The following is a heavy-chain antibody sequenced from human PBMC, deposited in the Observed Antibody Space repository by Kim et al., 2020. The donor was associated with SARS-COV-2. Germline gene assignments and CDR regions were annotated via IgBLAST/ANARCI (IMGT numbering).Heavy chain of an antibody. D-gene: IGHD3-22*01. J-gene: IGHJ4*02. CDR1: GYTFTSYA. CDR2: INAGNGNT. Sequence: ASVKVSCKASGYTFTSYAMHWVRQAPGQRLEWMGWINAGNGNTKYSQKFQGRVTITRDTSASTAYMELSSLRSEDTAVYYCARDLYYYDGSERGDYWGQGNLVTVSS. CDR3: ARDLYYYDGSERGDY. V-gene: IGHV1-3*01.